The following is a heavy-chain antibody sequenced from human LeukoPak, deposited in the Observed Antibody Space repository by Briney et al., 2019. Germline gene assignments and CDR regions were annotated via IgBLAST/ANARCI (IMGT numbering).Heavy chain of an antibody. CDR1: GFTFDDYA. CDR2: ISYDGSDK. CDR3: AKNAHYQGYSYGGIDY. Sequence: GSLRLSCAASGFTFDDYAMHWVRQAPGKGLEWVAVISYDGSDKYSADSVKGRFTISRDNSKNTLYLQMSSLRAEDTAVYYCAKNAHYQGYSYGGIDYWGQGTLVTVSS. V-gene: IGHV3-30*18. J-gene: IGHJ4*02. D-gene: IGHD5-18*01.